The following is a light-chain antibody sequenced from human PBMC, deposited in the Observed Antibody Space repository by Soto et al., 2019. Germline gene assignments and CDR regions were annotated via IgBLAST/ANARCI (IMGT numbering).Light chain of an antibody. Sequence: EIVLTQSPTTLSFSPGERDALSSRASQSVNNFLAWYQQKPGQAPRLLIYDASNRATGIPARFSGSGSGTDFTRTISSLEPEDFAVYYCQQRSNWPVTFGQGTRLEIK. CDR2: DAS. V-gene: IGKV3-11*01. CDR1: QSVNNF. CDR3: QQRSNWPVT. J-gene: IGKJ5*01.